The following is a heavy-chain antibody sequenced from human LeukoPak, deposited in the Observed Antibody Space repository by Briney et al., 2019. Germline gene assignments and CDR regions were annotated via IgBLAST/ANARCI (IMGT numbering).Heavy chain of an antibody. CDR1: GFTFSSYA. CDR3: ARVGTYYYDSSGYLYYYYYGMDV. CDR2: ISYDGSNK. Sequence: GGSLRLSCAASGFTFSSYAMHWVRQAPGKGLEWVAVISYDGSNKYYADSVKGRFTISRDNSKNTLYLQMNSLRAEDTAVYYCARVGTYYYDSSGYLYYYYYGMDVWGQGTTVTVSS. V-gene: IGHV3-30-3*01. J-gene: IGHJ6*02. D-gene: IGHD3-22*01.